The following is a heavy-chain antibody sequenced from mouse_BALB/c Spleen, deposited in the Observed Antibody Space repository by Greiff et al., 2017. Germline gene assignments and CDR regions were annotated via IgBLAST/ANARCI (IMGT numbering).Heavy chain of an antibody. Sequence: QVQLQQSGPGLVAPSQSLSITCTVSGFSLTGSGVNWVRQPPGKGLEWLGMIWGDGSTDYNSALKSRLSISKDNSKSQVFLKMNSLQTEDPARYYCARVNYGYGFAYWGQGTLGSVSA. V-gene: IGHV2-6-7*01. D-gene: IGHD1-2*01. CDR3: ARVNYGYGFAY. CDR1: GFSLTGSG. CDR2: IWGDGST. J-gene: IGHJ3*01.